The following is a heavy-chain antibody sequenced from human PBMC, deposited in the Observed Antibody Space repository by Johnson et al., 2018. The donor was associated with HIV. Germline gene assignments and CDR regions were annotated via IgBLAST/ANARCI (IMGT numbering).Heavy chain of an antibody. CDR2: ISYDGSNK. V-gene: IGHV3-30*07. CDR1: GFTFRSYA. J-gene: IGHJ3*02. CDR3: ARYQQLVRDGAFDI. Sequence: QVQLVESGGGVVQPGRSLRISCAASGFTFRSYAMHWVRQAPGKGLEWVAFISYDGSNKYYRDSVKGRFTISRDNSKNTLYLQMNSLRAEDTAVYYCARYQQLVRDGAFDIWGQGTMVTVSS. D-gene: IGHD6-13*01.